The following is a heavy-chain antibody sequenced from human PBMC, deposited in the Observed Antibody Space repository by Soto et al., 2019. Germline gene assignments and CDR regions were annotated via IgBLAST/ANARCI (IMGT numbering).Heavy chain of an antibody. CDR2: ISGSGGST. CDR1: GFTFSSYA. D-gene: IGHD6-19*01. J-gene: IGHJ4*02. CDR3: ATGSTSSGWSL. V-gene: IGHV3-23*01. Sequence: GGSLRLSCAASGFTFSSYAMSWVRQAPGKGLEWVSAISGSGGSTHYADSVKGRFTISRDNSKNTLYLQMNSLRAEDTAVYYCATGSTSSGWSLWGQGTLVTVSS.